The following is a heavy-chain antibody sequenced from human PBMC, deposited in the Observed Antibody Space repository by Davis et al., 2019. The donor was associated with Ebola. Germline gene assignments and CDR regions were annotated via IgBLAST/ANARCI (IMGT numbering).Heavy chain of an antibody. D-gene: IGHD3-16*01. CDR3: TRGGAWGASNDMDV. CDR1: GFTFSNYW. CDR2: INTDESST. V-gene: IGHV3-74*01. J-gene: IGHJ6*04. Sequence: HTGGSLRLSCAASGFTFSNYWMHWVRQAQGKGLVWVSRINTDESSTNYADSVQGRFTISRDNAKNTLYLQMNSLRTEDTAVYYCTRGGAWGASNDMDVWGKGTTVTVSS.